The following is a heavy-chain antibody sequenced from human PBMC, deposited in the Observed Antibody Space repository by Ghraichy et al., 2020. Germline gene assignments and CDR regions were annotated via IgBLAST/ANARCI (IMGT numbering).Heavy chain of an antibody. Sequence: SQTLSLTCTVSGGSISSSGYYWDWIRQSPGKGLEWIGSIYYSGTTYYNPSLKSRLTISVDTSKNQFSLKLYSVTAADTAVYYCARDSEITTGGTIDYWGQGTLVTVSS. D-gene: IGHD6-13*01. CDR1: GGSISSSGYY. CDR2: IYYSGTT. V-gene: IGHV4-39*02. J-gene: IGHJ4*02. CDR3: ARDSEITTGGTIDY.